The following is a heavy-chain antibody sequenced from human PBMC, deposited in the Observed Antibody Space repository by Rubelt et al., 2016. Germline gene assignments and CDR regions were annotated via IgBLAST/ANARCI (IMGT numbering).Heavy chain of an antibody. CDR1: GYTFTSYG. D-gene: IGHD6-6*01. CDR2: IRAYNGNT. V-gene: IGHV1-18*01. J-gene: IGHJ4*02. Sequence: QVQLVQSGAEVKKPGASVKVSCKASGYTFTSYGISWVRQAPGQGLEGMGWIRAYNGNTNYAQKLQGRVTMTPDTSTSTAYIELMSLRSADPAVYYCARVGALAARKIYYFDYWGQGTLVTVSS. CDR3: ARVGALAARKIYYFDY.